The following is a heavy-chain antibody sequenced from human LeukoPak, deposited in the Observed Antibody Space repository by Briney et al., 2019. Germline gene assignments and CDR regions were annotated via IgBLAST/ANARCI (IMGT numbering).Heavy chain of an antibody. J-gene: IGHJ6*02. CDR1: GYTLTELS. V-gene: IGHV1-24*01. CDR2: FDPEDGET. CDR3: ARDGDTYGYYYYGLDV. D-gene: IGHD5-18*01. Sequence: ASVKVSCKVSGYTLTELSMHWVRQAPGKGLEWMGGFDPEDGETIYAQKFQGRVTMTEDTSTDTAYMELSSLRSEDTAVYYCARDGDTYGYYYYGLDVWGQGTTVTVSS.